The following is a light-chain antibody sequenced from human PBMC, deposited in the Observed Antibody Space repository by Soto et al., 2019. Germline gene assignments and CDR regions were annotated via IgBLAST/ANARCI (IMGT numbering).Light chain of an antibody. J-gene: IGKJ5*01. Sequence: EIVLTQSPGTLSLSPGERATLSCRASQTVRNNYLAWYQQKPGQAPRLLIYDASSRATGIPDRFSGGGSGTDFTLTISRLEPEDFAVYHCQQYGSSPLITFGQGTRLEIK. CDR2: DAS. CDR1: QTVRNNY. V-gene: IGKV3-20*01. CDR3: QQYGSSPLIT.